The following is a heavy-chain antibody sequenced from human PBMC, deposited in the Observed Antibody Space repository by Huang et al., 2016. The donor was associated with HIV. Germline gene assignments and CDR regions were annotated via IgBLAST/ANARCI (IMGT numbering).Heavy chain of an antibody. CDR2: FDYSGST. CDR1: GGSISTHS. D-gene: IGHD3-3*01. J-gene: IGHJ4*02. Sequence: QVQLQESGPGLVKPSETLSLTCTVSGGSISTHSWSWIRQPPGKGLDGMGSFDYSGSTNYSPSLKSRVTILLDTSKNQFSLRVNSVTAADTAMYYCARDHHDFWRGYRRMYFFDHWGQGTLVTVSS. V-gene: IGHV4-59*11. CDR3: ARDHHDFWRGYRRMYFFDH.